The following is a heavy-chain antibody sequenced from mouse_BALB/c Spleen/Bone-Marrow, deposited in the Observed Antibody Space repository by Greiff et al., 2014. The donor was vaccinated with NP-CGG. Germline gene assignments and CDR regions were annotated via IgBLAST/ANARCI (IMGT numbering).Heavy chain of an antibody. CDR2: INPSTGYA. CDR1: GYTFTDTW. J-gene: IGHJ2*01. V-gene: IGHV1-7*01. Sequence: QVQLQQSGPELAKPGASVKMSCKASGYTFTDTWIHWLKQRPGQGLEWIGYINPSTGYAEYNQNFKDKATLTVDKSSSTAYMQLSSLTSEDSAVYYCARDYWGQGTTLTVSS. CDR3: ARDY.